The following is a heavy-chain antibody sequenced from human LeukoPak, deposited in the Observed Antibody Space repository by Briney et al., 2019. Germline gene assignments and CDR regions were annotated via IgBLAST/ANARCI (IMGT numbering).Heavy chain of an antibody. D-gene: IGHD2-15*01. V-gene: IGHV3-23*01. CDR3: AKGLSAAEGYCSGGSCYGHLYYFDY. Sequence: PGGSLRLSCAASGFTFSSYAMSWVRQAPGKGLEWVSAISGSGGSTYYADSVKGRFTISRDNSKNTLYLQMNSLRAEDTAVYYCAKGLSAAEGYCSGGSCYGHLYYFDYWGQGTLVTVSS. CDR2: ISGSGGST. J-gene: IGHJ4*02. CDR1: GFTFSSYA.